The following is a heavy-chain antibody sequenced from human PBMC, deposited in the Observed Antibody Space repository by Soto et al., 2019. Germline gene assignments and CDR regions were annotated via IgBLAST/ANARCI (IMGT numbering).Heavy chain of an antibody. J-gene: IGHJ4*02. V-gene: IGHV4-34*01. Sequence: SETLSLTCAVYGGSFSGYYWSWIRQPPGKGLEWIGEINHSGSTNYNPSLKSRVTISVDTSKNQFSLKLSSVTAADTAVYYCARGGGYCSSTSCYASSYYFDYWGQGTLVTVSS. CDR3: ARGGGYCSSTSCYASSYYFDY. CDR2: INHSGST. D-gene: IGHD2-2*03. CDR1: GGSFSGYY.